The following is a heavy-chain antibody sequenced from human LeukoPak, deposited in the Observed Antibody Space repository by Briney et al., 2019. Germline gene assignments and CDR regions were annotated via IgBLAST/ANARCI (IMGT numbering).Heavy chain of an antibody. J-gene: IGHJ6*03. CDR2: IYYSGST. CDR1: GGSISSGGYY. D-gene: IGHD2-15*01. V-gene: IGHV4-61*08. CDR3: ARDGRRRPLGPYCSGGSCPPPHYYYMDV. Sequence: KPSETLSLTCTVSGGSISSGGYYWSWIRQPPGKGLEWIGYIYYSGSTNYNPSLKSRVTISVDTSKNQFSLKLSSVTAADTAVYYCARDGRRRPLGPYCSGGSCPPPHYYYMDVWGKGTTVTVSS.